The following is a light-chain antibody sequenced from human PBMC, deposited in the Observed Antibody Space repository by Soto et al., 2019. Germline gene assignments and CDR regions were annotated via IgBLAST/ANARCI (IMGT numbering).Light chain of an antibody. CDR2: GAS. V-gene: IGKV3-20*01. Sequence: EIVLTQSPGTLSLSPGERATLSCRASQSVSSSYLAWYQQKPGQAPRLLIYGASNRATGIPDRFSGSGSGTDFTLTISRLEPADLAVYYCQQYGSSQYTFGQGTKLEIK. CDR1: QSVSSSY. CDR3: QQYGSSQYT. J-gene: IGKJ2*01.